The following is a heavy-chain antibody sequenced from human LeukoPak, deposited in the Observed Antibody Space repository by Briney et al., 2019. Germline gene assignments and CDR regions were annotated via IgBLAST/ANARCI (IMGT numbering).Heavy chain of an antibody. CDR2: IYYSVST. V-gene: IGHV4-59*01. CDR3: ARVNGWLPSIPNFDY. D-gene: IGHD5-24*01. Sequence: SETLSLTCTVSGGSISSYYWSWIRQPPGKGLEWIGYIYYSVSTNYNPSLKCRVTISVDTSKNQFSLKLSSVTAADTAVYYCARVNGWLPSIPNFDYWGQGTLVTVSS. CDR1: GGSISSYY. J-gene: IGHJ4*02.